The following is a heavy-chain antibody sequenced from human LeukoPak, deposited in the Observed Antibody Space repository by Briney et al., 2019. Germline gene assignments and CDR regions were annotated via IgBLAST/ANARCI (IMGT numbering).Heavy chain of an antibody. CDR3: ATVSLNDY. J-gene: IGHJ4*02. CDR2: ISSSSSYI. V-gene: IGHV3-21*01. Sequence: GGSLRLSCAASGFTFSSYSMNWVRQAPGKGLEWVSSISSSSSYIYYADSVKGRFTISRDNAKNPLYLQMNSLRAEDTAAYYCATVSLNDYWGQGTLVTVSS. CDR1: GFTFSSYS.